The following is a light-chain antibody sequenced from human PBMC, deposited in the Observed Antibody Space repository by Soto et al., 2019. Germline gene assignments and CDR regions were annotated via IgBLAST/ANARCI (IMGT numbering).Light chain of an antibody. V-gene: IGLV2-18*02. CDR3: SSYISSSSSVV. CDR2: EVS. J-gene: IGLJ2*01. CDR1: SSDVGSNNR. Sequence: QPVLTQPPSVSGSPGQSVTISCTGSSSDVGSNNRVSWYQQPPGTAPKFIIYEVSNRPSGVPDRFSGSKSGNTASLTISGLQAEDEADYYCSSYISSSSSVVFGGGTKLTVL.